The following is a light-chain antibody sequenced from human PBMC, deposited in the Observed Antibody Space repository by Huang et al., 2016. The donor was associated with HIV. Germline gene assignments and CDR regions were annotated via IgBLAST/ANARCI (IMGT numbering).Light chain of an antibody. V-gene: IGKV3-11*01. CDR1: QTVSSY. CDR3: QLRSTWPGDT. CDR2: DAP. Sequence: EIVLTQSPATLSLSPGERATLSCRASQTVSSYLAWYQQKPGQATRLLIYDAPNRATGIPARLSGSGSGTDFTLTISSLEPEDFAVYYCQLRSTWPGDTFGGGTKVEIK. J-gene: IGKJ4*01.